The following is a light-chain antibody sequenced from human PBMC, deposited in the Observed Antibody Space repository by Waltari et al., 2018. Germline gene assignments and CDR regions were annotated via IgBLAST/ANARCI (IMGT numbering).Light chain of an antibody. Sequence: QSALTQSPSVSGSPGQSVTISCTATASDAGVYDSVSWYQQHPGNAPKLGIFDVTKRPSWVSALLSASKSGYTASLTISGLRPDDESDYYCCSSAGSHTLVFGTGTKVTVL. CDR1: ASDAGVYDS. J-gene: IGLJ1*01. CDR2: DVT. V-gene: IGLV2-11*01. CDR3: CSSAGSHTLV.